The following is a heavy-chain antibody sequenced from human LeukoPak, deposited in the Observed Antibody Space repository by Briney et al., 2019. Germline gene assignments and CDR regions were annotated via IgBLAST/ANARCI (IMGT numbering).Heavy chain of an antibody. CDR1: GYTFTGYY. Sequence: ASVKVSCKASGYTFTGYYMHGVPQAPGQGLEWMGRINPNSGGTNYAQQFQGRVTMTRDTSISTAYMELSRLRADDTAVYYCAREELRPLWGDAFDIWGQGTMVTVSS. J-gene: IGHJ3*02. CDR3: AREELRPLWGDAFDI. CDR2: INPNSGGT. V-gene: IGHV1-2*06. D-gene: IGHD1-26*01.